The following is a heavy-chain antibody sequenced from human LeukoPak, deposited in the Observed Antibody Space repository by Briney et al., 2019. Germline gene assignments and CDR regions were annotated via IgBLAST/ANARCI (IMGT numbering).Heavy chain of an antibody. CDR3: ARGRGTAFAYYYYYYMDV. D-gene: IGHD5-18*01. CDR2: IYYSGST. J-gene: IGHJ6*03. V-gene: IGHV4-59*12. Sequence: PSETLSLTCTVSGGSISSYYWSWIRQPPGKGLEWIGYIYYSGSTNYNPSLKSRVTISVDTSKNQFSLKLNSVTAADTAVYYCARGRGTAFAYYYYYYMDVWGKGTTVTVSS. CDR1: GGSISSYY.